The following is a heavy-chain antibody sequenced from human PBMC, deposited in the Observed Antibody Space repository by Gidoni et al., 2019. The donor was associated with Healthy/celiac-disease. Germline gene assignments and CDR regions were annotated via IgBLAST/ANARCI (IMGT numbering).Heavy chain of an antibody. D-gene: IGHD5-12*01. J-gene: IGHJ4*02. CDR1: GFTFSSYG. V-gene: IGHV3-30*18. CDR2: ISYDGSNK. Sequence: QVQLVESGGGVVQPGRSRRLSCAASGFTFSSYGMHWVRQAPGKGLEWVAVISYDGSNKYYADSVKGRFTISSDNSKNTLYLQMNSLRAEDTAVYYCAKVYSGYDEDYFDYWGQGTLVTVSS. CDR3: AKVYSGYDEDYFDY.